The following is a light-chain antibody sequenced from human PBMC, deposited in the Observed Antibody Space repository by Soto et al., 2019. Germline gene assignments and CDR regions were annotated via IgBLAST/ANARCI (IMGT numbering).Light chain of an antibody. V-gene: IGKV3-20*01. CDR2: GAS. J-gene: IGKJ4*01. Sequence: VLTQSPGTLSLSPGQRATLSCRASQSVSSSYLAWYQQKPGQAPRLLIYGASSRATGVPDRFSGSGSGTDFTLTISRLEPEDVAVYYCQQYGSSVRTYGGGTKVDIK. CDR3: QQYGSSVRT. CDR1: QSVSSSY.